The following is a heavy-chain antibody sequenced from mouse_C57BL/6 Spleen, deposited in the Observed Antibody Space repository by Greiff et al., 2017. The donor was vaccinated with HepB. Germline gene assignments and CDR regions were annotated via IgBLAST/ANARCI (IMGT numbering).Heavy chain of an antibody. CDR2: INPNNGGT. V-gene: IGHV1-26*01. Sequence: VQLQQSGPELVKPGASVKISCKASGYTFTDYYMNWVKQSHGKSLEWIGDINPNNGGTSYNQKFKGKATLTVDKSSSTAYMELRSLTSEDSAVYYWARGLRPYYYAMDYWGQGTSVTVSS. D-gene: IGHD3-2*02. J-gene: IGHJ4*01. CDR3: ARGLRPYYYAMDY. CDR1: GYTFTDYY.